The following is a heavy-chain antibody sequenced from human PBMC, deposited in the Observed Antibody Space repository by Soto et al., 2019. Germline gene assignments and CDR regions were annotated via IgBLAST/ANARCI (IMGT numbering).Heavy chain of an antibody. V-gene: IGHV4-59*01. Sequence: SETLSLTCTVSGGSISSYYWSWIRQPPGKGLEWIGDIYYSGSTNYNPSLKSRVTISVDTSKNQFSLKLSSVTAADTAVYYCARQTPGRVDYWGQGTLVTVSS. D-gene: IGHD1-1*01. CDR2: IYYSGST. J-gene: IGHJ4*02. CDR1: GGSISSYY. CDR3: ARQTPGRVDY.